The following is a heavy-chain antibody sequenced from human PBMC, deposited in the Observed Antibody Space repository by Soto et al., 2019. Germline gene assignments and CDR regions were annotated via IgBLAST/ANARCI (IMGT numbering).Heavy chain of an antibody. CDR1: GFTFSSYA. CDR3: ARGSLNWFDP. CDR2: ISAYNGNT. V-gene: IGHV1-18*01. J-gene: IGHJ5*02. Sequence: GGSLRLSCAASGFTFSSYAISWVRQAPGQGLEWMGWISAYNGNTNYAQKLQGRVTMTTDTSTSTAYMELRSLRSDDTAVYYCARGSLNWFDPWGQGTLVTVSS.